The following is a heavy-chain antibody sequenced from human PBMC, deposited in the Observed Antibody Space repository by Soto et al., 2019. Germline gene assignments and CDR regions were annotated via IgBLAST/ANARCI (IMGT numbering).Heavy chain of an antibody. V-gene: IGHV4-39*01. D-gene: IGHD3-16*01. CDR3: ATYDTDSECFQH. J-gene: IGHJ1*01. CDR2: IYNSGST. Sequence: QLQLQESGPGLVKPSETLSLTCTVSGGSISSSYYYWGWIRQTPGKGLEWIGSIYNSGSTYYNPSLKSRVTISLATSKSQFSLKLTSVTAADTAVYYCATYDTDSECFQHWGQGTLVTVSS. CDR1: GGSISSSYYY.